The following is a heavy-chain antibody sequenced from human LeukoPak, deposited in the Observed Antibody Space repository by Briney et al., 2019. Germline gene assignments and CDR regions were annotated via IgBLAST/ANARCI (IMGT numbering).Heavy chain of an antibody. CDR3: EGARESFDY. V-gene: IGHV3-23*01. D-gene: IGHD3-10*01. CDR1: GFTFSGYG. CDR2: TSGSGGST. Sequence: GGSLRLSCAASGFTFSGYGMNWVRQAPGKGLEWVSATSGSGGSTYYADSVKGRFTISRDNSKNTLYLQMNSLRAEDTAVYYREGARESFDYWGQGTLVTVSS. J-gene: IGHJ4*02.